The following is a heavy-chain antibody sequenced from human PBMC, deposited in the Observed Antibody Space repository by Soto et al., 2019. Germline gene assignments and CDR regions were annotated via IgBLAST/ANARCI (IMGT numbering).Heavy chain of an antibody. Sequence: VQLVESGGGVVQPGRSLRLSCAAAGFTFSDYAMHWVRQAPGKGLEWVAVVSHDGRNTHYADSVKGRFTISRDSSNNTVSLEKTNPRAEDTAVYYCAKGGRPWLATSDCNYWGQGALVTVSS. J-gene: IGHJ4*02. V-gene: IGHV3-30*18. D-gene: IGHD6-19*01. CDR2: VSHDGRNT. CDR3: AKGGRPWLATSDCNY. CDR1: GFTFSDYA.